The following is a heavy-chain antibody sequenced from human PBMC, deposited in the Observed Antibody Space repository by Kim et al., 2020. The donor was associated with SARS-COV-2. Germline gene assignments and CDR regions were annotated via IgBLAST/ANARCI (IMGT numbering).Heavy chain of an antibody. CDR3: ARDPVDPSHMDV. V-gene: IGHV3-66*01. CDR1: GFTVSSNY. J-gene: IGHJ6*03. CDR2: IYSGGST. Sequence: GGSLRLSCAASGFTVSSNYMNWVRQAPGKGLEWVSVIYSGGSTYYADSVKGRFTISRDNSKNTLYLQMNSLRAEDTAVYYCARDPVDPSHMDVWGKGTTVTVSS.